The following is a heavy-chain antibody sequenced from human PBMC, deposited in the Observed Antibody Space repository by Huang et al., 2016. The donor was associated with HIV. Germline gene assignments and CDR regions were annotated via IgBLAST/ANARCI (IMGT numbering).Heavy chain of an antibody. CDR2: ISGSGDKT. D-gene: IGHD2-21*02. V-gene: IGHV3-23*01. CDR1: RFTFSTCA. CDR3: AKVPTVVTFH. J-gene: IGHJ4*02. Sequence: DVQLLVSGGDFVQPGGSLRLSCAASRFTFSTCAMSWVRQAPGKGLEWGSAISGSGDKTYYADSVKGRFTISRDNSKNTLFLQMNSLRAEDTAVYYCAKVPTVVTFHWGQGTLVTVSS.